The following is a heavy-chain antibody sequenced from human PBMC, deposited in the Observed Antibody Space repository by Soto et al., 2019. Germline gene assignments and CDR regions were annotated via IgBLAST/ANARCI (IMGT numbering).Heavy chain of an antibody. CDR3: AREHSLDYIRWGMDP. CDR2: INPKSDDT. V-gene: IGHV1-2*02. Sequence: SVKVSCKASGYTFTGYYIHWVRQAPGQGLEWMGRINPKSDDTNYAQKFQGRVTMTRDTSIDTAYLELTGLTSDDTAIYYSAREHSLDYIRWGMDPRGQGTLVTVSS. D-gene: IGHD4-4*01. J-gene: IGHJ5*02. CDR1: GYTFTGYY.